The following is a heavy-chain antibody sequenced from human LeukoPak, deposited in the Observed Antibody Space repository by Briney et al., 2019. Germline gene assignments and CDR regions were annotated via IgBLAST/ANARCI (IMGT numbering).Heavy chain of an antibody. CDR2: IYHSGST. V-gene: IGHV4-38-2*02. D-gene: IGHD1-26*01. CDR3: ASFSGSYFGDKGYFDY. CDR1: GYSISSGYY. J-gene: IGHJ4*02. Sequence: SETLSLTCTVSGYSISSGYYWGWIRQPPGKGLEWIGSIYHSGSTYYNPSLKSRVTISVDTSKNQFSLKLSSVTAADTAVYYCASFSGSYFGDKGYFDYWGQGTLVTVSS.